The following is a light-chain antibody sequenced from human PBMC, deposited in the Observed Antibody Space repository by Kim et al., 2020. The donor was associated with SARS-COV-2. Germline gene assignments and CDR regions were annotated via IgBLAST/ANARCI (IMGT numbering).Light chain of an antibody. CDR3: SALDSSLSARV. Sequence: RQTATLTCTGNSNIVGHQGAAWLQQHQGHPPKLLSYRNNNRPSGISERFSASRSGNTASLTITGLQPEDEADYYCSALDSSLSARVFGGGTKLTVL. CDR1: SNIVGHQG. V-gene: IGLV10-54*02. CDR2: RNN. J-gene: IGLJ2*01.